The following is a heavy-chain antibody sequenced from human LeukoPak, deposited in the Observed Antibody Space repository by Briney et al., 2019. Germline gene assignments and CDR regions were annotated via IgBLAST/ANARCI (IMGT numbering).Heavy chain of an antibody. Sequence: PGGSLRLSCAASGFTFSSYGMHWVRQAPGKGLEYVSAISSNGGSTYYANSVKGRFTISRDNSKNTPYLQMGSLRAEDMAVYYCARDARGSGWFGYYFDYWGQGTLVTVSS. CDR3: ARDARGSGWFGYYFDY. J-gene: IGHJ4*02. D-gene: IGHD6-19*01. V-gene: IGHV3-64*01. CDR2: ISSNGGST. CDR1: GFTFSSYG.